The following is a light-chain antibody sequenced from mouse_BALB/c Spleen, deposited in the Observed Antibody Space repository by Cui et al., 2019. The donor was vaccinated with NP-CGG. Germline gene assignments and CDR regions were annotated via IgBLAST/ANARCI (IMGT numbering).Light chain of an antibody. Sequence: AVVPQESQLTTSPGETVTLTCRSSTGAVTTSNYANWVQEKPDHLFTGLIGGTNNRAPGVPARFSGSLIGDKAALTITGAQTEDEAIYFCALWYSNHWVFGGGTKLTVL. CDR3: ALWYSNHWV. CDR2: GTN. CDR1: TGAVTTSNY. V-gene: IGLV1*01. J-gene: IGLJ1*01.